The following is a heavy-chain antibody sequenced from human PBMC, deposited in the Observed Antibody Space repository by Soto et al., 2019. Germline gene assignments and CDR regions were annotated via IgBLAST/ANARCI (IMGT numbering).Heavy chain of an antibody. CDR2: TYYRSKWYN. CDR3: ARVNGYDSSGYYYGSFDY. D-gene: IGHD3-22*01. J-gene: IGHJ4*02. CDR1: GDSVSSNSAA. V-gene: IGHV6-1*01. Sequence: SQTLSLTSAISGDSVSSNSAAWNWIRQSPSRGLEWLGRTYYRSKWYNDYAVSVKSRITINPDTSKNQFSLQLNSVTPEDTAVYYCARVNGYDSSGYYYGSFDYWGQGTLVTVSS.